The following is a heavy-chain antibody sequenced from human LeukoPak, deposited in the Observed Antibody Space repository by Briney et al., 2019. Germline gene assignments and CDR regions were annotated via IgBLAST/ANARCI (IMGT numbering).Heavy chain of an antibody. CDR2: INHSGST. J-gene: IGHJ4*02. CDR1: GGSFSGYY. Sequence: KPSETLSLTCAVYGGSFSGYYWSWIRQPPGKGLEWIGEINHSGSTNYNPSLKSRVTISVDTSKNQFSLKLSSVTAADTAVYYCASARRAARPYYFDYWGQGTLVTVSS. CDR3: ASARRAARPYYFDY. V-gene: IGHV4-34*01. D-gene: IGHD6-6*01.